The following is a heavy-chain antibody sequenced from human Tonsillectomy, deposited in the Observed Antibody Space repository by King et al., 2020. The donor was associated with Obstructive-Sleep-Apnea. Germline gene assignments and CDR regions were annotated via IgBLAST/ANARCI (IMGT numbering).Heavy chain of an antibody. CDR2: MYYSGST. CDR1: GGSISSGGYS. Sequence: VQLQESGPGLVKPSQTLSLTCAVSGGSISSGGYSWSWIRQPPGKRLEWIGYMYYSGSTHYNPSLKSRVSISIDTCKNQFSLKLSSVTAADTAVYYCARGGDYGDYRTAVGADYWGQGTLVTVSS. V-gene: IGHV4-30-4*07. D-gene: IGHD4-17*01. CDR3: ARGGDYGDYRTAVGADY. J-gene: IGHJ4*02.